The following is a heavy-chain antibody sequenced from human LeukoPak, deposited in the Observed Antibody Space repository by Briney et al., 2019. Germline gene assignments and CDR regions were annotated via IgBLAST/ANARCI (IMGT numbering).Heavy chain of an antibody. J-gene: IGHJ6*02. V-gene: IGHV1-8*01. D-gene: IGHD3-10*01. CDR1: GYTFTSYD. CDR2: MNPNRGNT. Sequence: AAVKVSCMASGYTFTSYDINWVRQATGQGLEWMGWMNPNRGNTGYAQKFQGRVTMTRNTSISTAYMELSSLRSEDTAVYYCARGTLVRRADYYCYGMDVWGQGTTVTVSS. CDR3: ARGTLVRRADYYCYGMDV.